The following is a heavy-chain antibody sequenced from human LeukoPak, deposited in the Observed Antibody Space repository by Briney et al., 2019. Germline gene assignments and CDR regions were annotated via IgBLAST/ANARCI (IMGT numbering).Heavy chain of an antibody. V-gene: IGHV3-74*01. CDR3: AKGRGVYDFWSGYYTFDY. CDR2: INSDGSIT. J-gene: IGHJ4*02. CDR1: GFTFSSYW. Sequence: GGSLRLSCAASGFTFSSYWMHWVRQAPGKGLVWVSRINSDGSITTYADSVKGRFTISRDNSKNTLYLQMNSLRAEDTAVYYCAKGRGVYDFWSGYYTFDYWGQGTLVTVSS. D-gene: IGHD3-3*01.